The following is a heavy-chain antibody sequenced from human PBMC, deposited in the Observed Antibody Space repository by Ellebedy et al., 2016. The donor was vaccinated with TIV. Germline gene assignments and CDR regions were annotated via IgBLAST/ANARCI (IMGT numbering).Heavy chain of an antibody. CDR3: AKGAKYFDWLSAFDY. J-gene: IGHJ4*02. D-gene: IGHD3-9*01. Sequence: ASVKVSCKASGYAFSDYYMHWVRQAPGQGLEWVGWINTRTGDPHYAPKFQGRITMTRDTSISSAFMTLSRLISDDTAVYYCAKGAKYFDWLSAFDYWGQGTVVSVSS. CDR1: GYAFSDYY. CDR2: INTRTGDP. V-gene: IGHV1-2*02.